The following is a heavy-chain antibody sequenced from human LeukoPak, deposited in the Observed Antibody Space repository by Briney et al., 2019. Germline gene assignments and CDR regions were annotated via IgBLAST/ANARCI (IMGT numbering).Heavy chain of an antibody. V-gene: IGHV3-21*01. CDR3: ARETPRRGETRDGYR. CDR1: GFTFSSYS. J-gene: IGHJ4*02. Sequence: GGSLRLSCAASGFTFSSYSMNWVRQAPGKGLEWVSSISSSSSYIYYADSVKGRFTISRDNAKNSLYLQMNSLRAEDTAVYYCARETPRRGETRDGYRWGQGTLVTVSS. D-gene: IGHD5-24*01. CDR2: ISSSSSYI.